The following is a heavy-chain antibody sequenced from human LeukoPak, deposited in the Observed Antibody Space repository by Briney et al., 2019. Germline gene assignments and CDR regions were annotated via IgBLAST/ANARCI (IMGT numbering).Heavy chain of an antibody. CDR3: AKEGTPQVSTWYDL. CDR2: ISYEGGTQ. Sequence: GMSLRLPCAASGVTLSPYGMHWVRQAPGKGLGWVAVISYEGGTQHYADSVKGRFIISRDNPRNTLYPQMNILRTEDTAVYYCAKEGTPQVSTWYDLWGQGTQVIVSS. CDR1: GVTLSPYG. D-gene: IGHD3-10*01. V-gene: IGHV3-30*18. J-gene: IGHJ5*02.